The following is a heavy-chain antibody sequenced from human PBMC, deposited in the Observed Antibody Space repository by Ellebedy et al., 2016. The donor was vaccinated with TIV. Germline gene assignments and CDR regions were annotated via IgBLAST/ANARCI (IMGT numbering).Heavy chain of an antibody. J-gene: IGHJ4*02. CDR1: GFTFSNAW. CDR3: TTVYRYNYDSV. D-gene: IGHD5-18*01. V-gene: IGHV3-15*01. Sequence: GGSLRLSCAASGFTFSNAWMNWVRQAPGKGLEWVGRINSKTDGGAADYAAPVKGRFTISRDDSKNTLDLQMNSLKTEDTAVYFCTTVYRYNYDSVWGQGTLVTVSS. CDR2: INSKTDGGAA.